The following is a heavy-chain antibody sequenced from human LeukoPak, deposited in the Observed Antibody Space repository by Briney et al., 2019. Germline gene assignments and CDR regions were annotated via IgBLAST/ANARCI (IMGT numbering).Heavy chain of an antibody. CDR3: ARLRPSYCCSTSCHLDPIDV. J-gene: IGHJ6*03. CDR1: GGSFSVYY. Sequence: SETLSLTCAVYGGSFSVYYWSWIRQPPGKGLEWIGEINHSGSTNYNPSLKSRVTISVDTSKNQFSLKLSSVTAAATAVYYCARLRPSYCCSTSCHLDPIDVWGKGTAVTVSS. D-gene: IGHD2-2*01. V-gene: IGHV4-34*01. CDR2: INHSGST.